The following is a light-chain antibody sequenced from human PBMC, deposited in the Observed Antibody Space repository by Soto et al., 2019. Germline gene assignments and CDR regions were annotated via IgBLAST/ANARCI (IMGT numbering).Light chain of an antibody. Sequence: DIPLIQFPSSLSPSVGDRVSITCPASQNISNYLNWYQQKPGKAPKLLIYAASSLQSGVPSRFSGSGSGTDFTLTISSLQPGDFATYYCQQTFSFPITFGQGTRLEIK. CDR2: AAS. V-gene: IGKV1-39*01. CDR3: QQTFSFPIT. J-gene: IGKJ5*01. CDR1: QNISNY.